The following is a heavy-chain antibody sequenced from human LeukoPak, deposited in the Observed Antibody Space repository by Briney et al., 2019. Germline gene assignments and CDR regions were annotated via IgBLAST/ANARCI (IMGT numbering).Heavy chain of an antibody. CDR3: ARAVVVAATLPEYFQH. J-gene: IGHJ1*01. CDR2: IYPGDSDT. V-gene: IGHV5-51*01. Sequence: GESLKISCKGSGYGFTSYWIGWVRQMPGKGLEWMGIIYPGDSDTRYSPSFQGQVTISADKSISTAYLQWSSLKASDTAMYYCARAVVVAATLPEYFQHWGQGTLVTVSS. D-gene: IGHD2-15*01. CDR1: GYGFTSYW.